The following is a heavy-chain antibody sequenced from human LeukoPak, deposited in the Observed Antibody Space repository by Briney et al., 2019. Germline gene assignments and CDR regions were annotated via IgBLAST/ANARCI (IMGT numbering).Heavy chain of an antibody. V-gene: IGHV3-7*03. J-gene: IGHJ5*02. CDR1: GFTFSSYW. D-gene: IGHD6-13*01. Sequence: GGSLRLSCAASGFTFSSYWMSWVRQAPGKGLEWVANIKQDGSEKYYVDSVKGRFTISRDNAKNTLYLQMNSLRAEDTAVYYCAKQRGIAAANWFDPWGQGTLVTVSS. CDR3: AKQRGIAAANWFDP. CDR2: IKQDGSEK.